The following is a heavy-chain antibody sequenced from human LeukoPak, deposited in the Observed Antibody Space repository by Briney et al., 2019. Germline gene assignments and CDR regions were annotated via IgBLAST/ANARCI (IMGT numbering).Heavy chain of an antibody. CDR3: ASSPGYCSSTSCYEDFAGMDV. D-gene: IGHD2-2*01. CDR2: IYYSGST. CDR1: GGSISSGGYY. Sequence: PSQTLSLTCTVSGGSISSGGYYWSWIRQHPEKGLEWIGYIYYSGSTYYNPSLKSRVTISVDTSKNQFSLKLSSVSAADTAVYYCASSPGYCSSTSCYEDFAGMDVWGQGTTVTVSS. V-gene: IGHV4-31*03. J-gene: IGHJ6*02.